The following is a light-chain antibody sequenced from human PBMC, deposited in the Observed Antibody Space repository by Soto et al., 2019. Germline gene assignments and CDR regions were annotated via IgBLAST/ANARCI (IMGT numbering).Light chain of an antibody. Sequence: EKVMTQSPATLSVSPGERATLSCRASQNVKTRLAWYQQKPGQAPRLLIYDAFTRATGIPARLSGSASGTEFTLTISCLQSADFAVYYCTQYDEWPLTFGGGTKVEIK. J-gene: IGKJ4*01. CDR2: DAF. CDR1: QNVKTR. CDR3: TQYDEWPLT. V-gene: IGKV3-15*01.